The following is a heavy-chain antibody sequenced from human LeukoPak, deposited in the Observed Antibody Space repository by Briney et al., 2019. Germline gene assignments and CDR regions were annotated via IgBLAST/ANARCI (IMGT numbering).Heavy chain of an antibody. CDR1: GYTFTSYY. J-gene: IGHJ4*02. D-gene: IGHD3-10*01. V-gene: IGHV1-46*01. CDR2: INPSGGST. Sequence: GASVKVSCKASGYTFTSYYMHWVRQAPGQGLEWMGIINPSGGSTSYAQKFQGRVTMTRDTSTSTVYMELSSLRSEDTAVYYCARDVSFYYGPIDRYFDYWGQGTLVIVSS. CDR3: ARDVSFYYGPIDRYFDY.